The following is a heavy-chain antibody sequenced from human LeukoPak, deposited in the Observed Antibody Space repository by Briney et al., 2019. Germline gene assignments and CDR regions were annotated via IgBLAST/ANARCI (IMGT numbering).Heavy chain of an antibody. CDR3: ARGYGSGSYIWFDP. Sequence: PSETLSLTCTVSGGSISSYYWSWIRQPPGKGLEWIGYIYYSGSTNYNPSLKSRVTISVDTSKNQFSLKLSSVTAADTAVYYCARGYGSGSYIWFDPWGQGTPVIVSS. CDR2: IYYSGST. V-gene: IGHV4-59*01. CDR1: GGSISSYY. J-gene: IGHJ5*02. D-gene: IGHD3-10*01.